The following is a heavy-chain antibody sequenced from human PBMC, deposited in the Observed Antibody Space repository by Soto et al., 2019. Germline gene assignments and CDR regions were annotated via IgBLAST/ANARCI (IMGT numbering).Heavy chain of an antibody. Sequence: QVQLVESGGGVVQPGRSLRLSCAASGFTFSSYGMHWVRQAPGKGLEWVAVIWYDGSNKYYADSVKGRFTISRDNSKNTLYLQMNSLRAEDTAVYYCARDNDTAMVILAYWGQGTLVTVSS. J-gene: IGHJ4*02. CDR3: ARDNDTAMVILAY. V-gene: IGHV3-33*01. D-gene: IGHD5-18*01. CDR2: IWYDGSNK. CDR1: GFTFSSYG.